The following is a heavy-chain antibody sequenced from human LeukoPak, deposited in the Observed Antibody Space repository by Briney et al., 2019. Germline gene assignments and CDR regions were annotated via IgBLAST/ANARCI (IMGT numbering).Heavy chain of an antibody. CDR3: ARARGDFVPDY. CDR1: GGTFSSYA. J-gene: IGHJ4*02. Sequence: GASVKVSCKPSGGTFSSYAISWVRQAPGQGLEWMGGIIPIFGTANYAQKFQGRVTITTDESTGTAYMELSSLRSEDTAVYYCARARGDFVPDYWGQGTLVTVSS. CDR2: IIPIFGTA. D-gene: IGHD3-10*01. V-gene: IGHV1-69*05.